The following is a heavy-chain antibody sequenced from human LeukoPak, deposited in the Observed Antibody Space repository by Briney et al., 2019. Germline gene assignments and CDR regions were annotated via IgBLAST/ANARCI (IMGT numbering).Heavy chain of an antibody. V-gene: IGHV4-31*03. CDR2: IYYSGST. Sequence: SQTLSLTCTVSGGSISSGGYHWSWIRQHPGKGLEWIGYIYYSGSTYYNPSLKSRVTISADTSNNQFSLKLSSVTAADTAVYYCARDLARGMDVWGQGTTVTVSS. CDR1: GGSISSGGYH. J-gene: IGHJ6*02. CDR3: ARDLARGMDV. D-gene: IGHD2-21*01.